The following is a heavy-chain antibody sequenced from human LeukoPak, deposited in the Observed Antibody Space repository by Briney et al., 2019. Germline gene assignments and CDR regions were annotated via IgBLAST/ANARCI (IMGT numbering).Heavy chain of an antibody. CDR1: GFTFSSYW. Sequence: PGGSLRLSCAASGFTFSSYWMHWVSQVPGKGLVWVARINEHGSITDYADSVKDRFTVSRDNAWNTLYLQMNSLRAEDTAVYYCARDVAGSGSLWGQGTLITVSS. J-gene: IGHJ4*02. CDR2: INEHGSIT. CDR3: ARDVAGSGSL. D-gene: IGHD3-10*01. V-gene: IGHV3-74*01.